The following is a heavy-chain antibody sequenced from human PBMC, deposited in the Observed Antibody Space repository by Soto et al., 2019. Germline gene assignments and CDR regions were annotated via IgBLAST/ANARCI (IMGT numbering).Heavy chain of an antibody. Sequence: QVQLQESGPGLVKPSGTLSLTCAVSGGSINSNKWWSWVRQPPGKGLEWIAEISHRGSTNYNPSLKSRVXXSXDXXKNQFSLKLNSVTAADTAVYYCASYSYGTGDAFDIWGQGTMVTVSS. CDR1: GGSINSNKW. D-gene: IGHD5-18*01. CDR2: ISHRGST. CDR3: ASYSYGTGDAFDI. J-gene: IGHJ3*02. V-gene: IGHV4-4*02.